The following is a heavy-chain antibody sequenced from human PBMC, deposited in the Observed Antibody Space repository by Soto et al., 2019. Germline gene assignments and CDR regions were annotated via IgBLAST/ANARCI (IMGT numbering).Heavy chain of an antibody. CDR1: GFTFSSYA. Sequence: GGSLRLSCAASGFTFSSYAMHWVRQAPGKGLEWVAVISYDGSNKYYADSVKGRFTISRDNSKNTLYLQMNSLGAEDTAVYYCARDRYYYGSGTLAYYYYDMDVWGQGTTVTVSS. V-gene: IGHV3-30-3*01. CDR2: ISYDGSNK. CDR3: ARDRYYYGSGTLAYYYYDMDV. D-gene: IGHD3-10*01. J-gene: IGHJ6*02.